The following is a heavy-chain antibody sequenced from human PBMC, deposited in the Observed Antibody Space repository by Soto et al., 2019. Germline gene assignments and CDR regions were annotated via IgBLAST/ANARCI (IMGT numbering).Heavy chain of an antibody. CDR2: ISYDGSNK. CDR1: GFTFSSYG. V-gene: IGHV3-30*18. D-gene: IGHD3-3*01. Sequence: GGSLRLSCAASGFTFSSYGMHWVRQAPGKGLEWVAVISYDGSNKYYADSVKGRFTISRDNSKNTLYLQMNSLRAEDTAVYYCAKVIGYYDSALSYYYYYGMDVWGQGTTVTVSS. J-gene: IGHJ6*02. CDR3: AKVIGYYDSALSYYYYYGMDV.